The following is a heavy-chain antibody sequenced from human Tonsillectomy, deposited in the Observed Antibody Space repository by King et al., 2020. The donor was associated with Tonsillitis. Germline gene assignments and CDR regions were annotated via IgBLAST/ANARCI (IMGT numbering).Heavy chain of an antibody. V-gene: IGHV3-23*04. D-gene: IGHD6-19*01. CDR2: ISHSGINT. CDR1: GFTFFNYG. J-gene: IGHJ4*02. Sequence: VQLVESGGGLVQPGGSLRLSCAASGFTFFNYGMSWVRQAPGKGLEWVSAISHSGINTYYADSVKDRFTISRDNSKTTLYVQMNSLRAEDTAVYYCAKVRKSSGWSYYFDDWGQGTLVTVSS. CDR3: AKVRKSSGWSYYFDD.